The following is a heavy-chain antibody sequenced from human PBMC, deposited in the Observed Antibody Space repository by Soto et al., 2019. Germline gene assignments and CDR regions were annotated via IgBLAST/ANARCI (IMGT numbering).Heavy chain of an antibody. Sequence: EVQLVESGGGLVQPGGSLRLSCAASGFTFSSNWMSFSSNWMSWVRQAPGKGLEWVANIKVDGSEKYYVNSVKGRFTISRDNAKISLYLQMNSLRAEDTAVYYCARTRPGLYFDYWGQGTLVTVSS. V-gene: IGHV3-7*01. CDR2: IKVDGSEK. CDR3: ARTRPGLYFDY. CDR1: GFTFSSNW. J-gene: IGHJ4*02.